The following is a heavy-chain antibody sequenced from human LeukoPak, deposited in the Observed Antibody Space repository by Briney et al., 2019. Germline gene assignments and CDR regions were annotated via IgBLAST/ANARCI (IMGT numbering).Heavy chain of an antibody. CDR2: ISSSGSTI. CDR3: ARDLGQYYDTSDNWFDP. CDR1: GFTFSDYY. Sequence: GGSLRLSCAASGFTFSDYYMSWIRQAPGKGLEWVSYISSSGSTIYYADSVKGRFTISRDNAKNTLNLQMNSLRAEDTAVYYCARDLGQYYDTSDNWFDPWGQGTLVTVSS. J-gene: IGHJ5*02. V-gene: IGHV3-11*04. D-gene: IGHD3-22*01.